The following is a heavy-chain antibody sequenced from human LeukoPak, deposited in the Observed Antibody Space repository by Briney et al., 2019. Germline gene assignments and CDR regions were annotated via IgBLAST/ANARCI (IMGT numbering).Heavy chain of an antibody. J-gene: IGHJ3*02. CDR1: GDTLTGYY. CDR2: FDPNTGAT. V-gene: IGHV1-2*02. Sequence: WASVKVSCKASGDTLTGYYIHWVRQAPRQGLERMGCFDPNTGATHYAQKFQGRVTMTRDTSIDTDFLELRSLSSDDTALYYCAGYTVVRGLTLSAFNIWGQGTMVTVSS. CDR3: AGYTVVRGLTLSAFNI. D-gene: IGHD3-10*01.